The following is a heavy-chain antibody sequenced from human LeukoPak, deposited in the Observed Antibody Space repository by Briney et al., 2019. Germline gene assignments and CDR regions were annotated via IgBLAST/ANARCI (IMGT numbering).Heavy chain of an antibody. CDR2: IYYSGST. V-gene: IGHV4-59*01. Sequence: PSETLSLTCTVSGGSISSYYWSWIRQPPGKGLEWIGYIYYSGSTNYNPSLKSRVTISVDTSKNQFSLKLNSVTAADTAVYYCARGRVGSSSWPPIMRYYYYYMDVWGKGTTVTVSS. CDR1: GGSISSYY. D-gene: IGHD6-13*01. J-gene: IGHJ6*03. CDR3: ARGRVGSSSWPPIMRYYYYYMDV.